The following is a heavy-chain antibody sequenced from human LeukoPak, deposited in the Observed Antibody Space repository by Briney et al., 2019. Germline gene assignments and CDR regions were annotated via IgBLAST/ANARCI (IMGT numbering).Heavy chain of an antibody. J-gene: IGHJ6*03. D-gene: IGHD1-26*01. Sequence: SETLSLTCTVSGGSISSSSYYWGWIRQPPGKGLEWIGSIYYSGSTYYNPSLKSRVTISVDTSKNQFSLKLSSVTAADTAVYYCARHPRVGANYMDVWGKGTTVTISS. CDR1: GGSISSSSYY. V-gene: IGHV4-39*01. CDR3: ARHPRVGANYMDV. CDR2: IYYSGST.